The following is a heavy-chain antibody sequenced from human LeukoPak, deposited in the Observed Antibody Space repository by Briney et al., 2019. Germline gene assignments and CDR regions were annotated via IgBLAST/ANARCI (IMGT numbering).Heavy chain of an antibody. D-gene: IGHD3-22*01. CDR2: IYSADTT. Sequence: PGGSLRLSCAASGFTVSSNFMSWVRQAPGKGLEWVSVIYSADTTYYADSVKGRFTISRDNSKNTLYLQMNSLRGEDTAVYYCARLHHDSSGYYLDYWGQGTLVTVSS. CDR1: GFTVSSNF. V-gene: IGHV3-53*01. CDR3: ARLHHDSSGYYLDY. J-gene: IGHJ4*02.